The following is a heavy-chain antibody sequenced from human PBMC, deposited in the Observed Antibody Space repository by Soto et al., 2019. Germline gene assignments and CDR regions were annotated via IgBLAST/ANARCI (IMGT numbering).Heavy chain of an antibody. D-gene: IGHD3-22*01. CDR2: IGTAGDT. V-gene: IGHV3-13*01. CDR3: ARAQVDSSGYPWYFDY. J-gene: IGHJ4*02. Sequence: EVQLVESGGGLVQPGGSLRLSCAASGFTFSSYDMHWFRQATGKGLEWVSAIGTAGDTYYPGSVKGRFTISRENAKNSLYLQMNSLRAGDTAVYYCARAQVDSSGYPWYFDYWGQGTLVTVSS. CDR1: GFTFSSYD.